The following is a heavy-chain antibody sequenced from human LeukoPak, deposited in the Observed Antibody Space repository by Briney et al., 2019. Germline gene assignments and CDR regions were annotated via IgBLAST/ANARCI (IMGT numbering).Heavy chain of an antibody. V-gene: IGHV4-38-2*02. Sequence: PSETLSLTCTVSGYSISSGYYWGWIRQPPGKGLEWIGSIYHSGSTYYNPSLKSRVTISVDTSKNQFSLKLSSVTAADTAVYYCARVKGGWYVWFDPWGQGTPVTVPS. J-gene: IGHJ5*02. CDR1: GYSISSGYY. CDR3: ARVKGGWYVWFDP. CDR2: IYHSGST. D-gene: IGHD6-19*01.